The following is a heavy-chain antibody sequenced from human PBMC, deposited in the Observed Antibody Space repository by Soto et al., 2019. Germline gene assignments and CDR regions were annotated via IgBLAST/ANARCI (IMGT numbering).Heavy chain of an antibody. CDR2: IILPFGTP. CDR1: GTTFSNFA. J-gene: IGHJ4*02. D-gene: IGHD3-22*01. CDR3: VIGPDYEGYFDY. Sequence: QVRLVQSGAEVKKTESSVKVSCEASGTTFSNFAIGWVRQAPGQGLEWMGGIILPFGTPNYAQKFQGRVTISADESMTTVCMWLRGLRSGDTAVYCCVIGPDYEGYFDYWGQGPLVTVS. V-gene: IGHV1-69*12.